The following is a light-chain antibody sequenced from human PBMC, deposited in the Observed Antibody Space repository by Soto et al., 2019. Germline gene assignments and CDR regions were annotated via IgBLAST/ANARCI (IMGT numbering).Light chain of an antibody. Sequence: QSALTQPASVSGSPGQSITISCTGTTNDVGDYNYVSWYQQHPGGAPTLMIYDVTDRPSGVSNRFSGSTSGNTASLTISGLQAGDEADYYCGAHTSSNTWIFGGGTKLTVL. J-gene: IGLJ2*01. CDR3: GAHTSSNTWI. CDR2: DVT. V-gene: IGLV2-14*01. CDR1: TNDVGDYNY.